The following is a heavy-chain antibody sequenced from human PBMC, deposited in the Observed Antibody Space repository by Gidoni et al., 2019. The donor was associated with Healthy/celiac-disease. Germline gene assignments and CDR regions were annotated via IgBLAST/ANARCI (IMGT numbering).Heavy chain of an antibody. CDR2: ISYDGSNK. V-gene: IGHV3-30*01. CDR3: ARDQGFLDYDYYMDV. Sequence: QVQLVESGGGVVQPGRSLSLSCAASGLTFSSYAMHWVRQAPGKGLEWVAVISYDGSNKYYADSVKGRFTISRDNSKNTLYLQMNSLRAEDTAVYYCARDQGFLDYDYYMDVWGKGTTVTVSS. CDR1: GLTFSSYA. J-gene: IGHJ6*03.